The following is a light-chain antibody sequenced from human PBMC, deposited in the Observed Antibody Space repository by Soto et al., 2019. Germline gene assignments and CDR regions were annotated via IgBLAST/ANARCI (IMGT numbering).Light chain of an antibody. CDR3: QPYNDWPRT. CDR1: QTVFDN. V-gene: IGKV3-15*01. J-gene: IGKJ1*01. Sequence: EVVMTQSPATLSVSPGERATLSCRASQTVFDNLAWYQQKPGQAPGLLIYAASTRATGVPARFTGSGSGTEFTLTISSLQSEDFAVYYCQPYNDWPRTFGPGTKVETK. CDR2: AAS.